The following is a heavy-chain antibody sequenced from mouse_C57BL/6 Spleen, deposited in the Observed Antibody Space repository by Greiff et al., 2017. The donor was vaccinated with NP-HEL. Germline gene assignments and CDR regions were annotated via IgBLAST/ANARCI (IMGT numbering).Heavy chain of an antibody. CDR1: GYTFTDYE. Sequence: VQVVESGAELVRPGASVTLSCKASGYTFTDYEMHWVKQTPVHGLEWIGAIDPETGGTAYNQKFKGKAILTADKSSSTAYMELRSLTSEDSAVYYCTRWGLYYFDYWGQGTTLTVSS. V-gene: IGHV1-15*01. CDR2: IDPETGGT. J-gene: IGHJ2*01. CDR3: TRWGLYYFDY.